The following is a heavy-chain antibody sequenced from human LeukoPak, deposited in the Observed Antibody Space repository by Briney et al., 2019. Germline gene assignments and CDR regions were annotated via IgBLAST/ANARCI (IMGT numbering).Heavy chain of an antibody. CDR3: ARDVVVVAASDL. CDR2: IYYSGST. D-gene: IGHD2-15*01. Sequence: SETLSLTCTVSGGSISSSSYYWGWIRQPPGKGLEWIGSIYYSGSTYYNPSLKSRVTISVDKSKNQFSLKLSSVTAADTAVYYCARDVVVVAASDLWGRGTLVTVSS. V-gene: IGHV4-39*07. CDR1: GGSISSSSYY. J-gene: IGHJ2*01.